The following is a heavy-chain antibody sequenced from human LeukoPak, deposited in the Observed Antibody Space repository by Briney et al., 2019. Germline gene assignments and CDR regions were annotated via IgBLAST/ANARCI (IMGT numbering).Heavy chain of an antibody. J-gene: IGHJ4*02. CDR1: GFTFSSYS. V-gene: IGHV3-7*01. CDR2: IKQDGSEK. CDR3: ARERIAAAGKRVDY. Sequence: GGSLRLSCAASGFTFSSYSMNWVRQAPGKGLEWVANIKQDGSEKYYVDSVKGRFTISRDNAKNSLYLQMNSLRAEDTAVYYCARERIAAAGKRVDYWGQGTLVTVSS. D-gene: IGHD6-13*01.